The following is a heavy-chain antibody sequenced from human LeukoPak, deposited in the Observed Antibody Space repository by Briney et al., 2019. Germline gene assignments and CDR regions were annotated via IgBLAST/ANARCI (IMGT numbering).Heavy chain of an antibody. J-gene: IGHJ5*02. CDR3: AGGSGYPITS. CDR1: GFSFRSYW. Sequence: GGSLRLSCAATGFSFRSYWMNWVRQAPGKGLEWQAIIKQDGSEKHYKGSVEGRFTISRDNAKNSLHLQMNSLRAEDTAVYYCAGGSGYPITSWGQGTLVTVSS. CDR2: IKQDGSEK. D-gene: IGHD3-9*01. V-gene: IGHV3-7*01.